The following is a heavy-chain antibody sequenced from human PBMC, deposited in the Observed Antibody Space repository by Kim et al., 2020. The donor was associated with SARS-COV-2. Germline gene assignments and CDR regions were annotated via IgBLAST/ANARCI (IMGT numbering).Heavy chain of an antibody. J-gene: IGHJ6*02. Sequence: ASVKVSCKASGYTFTRYGISWVRQAPGQGLEWMGWISAYNGNTNYAQKLQGRVTMTTDTSTSTAYMELRSLRSDDTAVYYCARDDSSGWSLPLFYYYGMDVWGQGTTVTVSS. V-gene: IGHV1-18*04. CDR3: ARDDSSGWSLPLFYYYGMDV. CDR2: ISAYNGNT. D-gene: IGHD6-19*01. CDR1: GYTFTRYG.